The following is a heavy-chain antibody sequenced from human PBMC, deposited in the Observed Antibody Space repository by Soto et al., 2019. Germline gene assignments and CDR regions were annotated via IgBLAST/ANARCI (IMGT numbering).Heavy chain of an antibody. D-gene: IGHD3-22*01. Sequence: QVQLQETGPGLVKPSQTLALTCIVSGDSISSGNYYWSWIRQFPGKGLEWIGYVFYSGSYFYSPSLKSRVTISTDTSRNQFSLKLSSVTAADTAVFYCARERLDISDYYSGPFDIWGHGTMVTVSS. CDR1: GDSISSGNYY. CDR2: VFYSGSY. CDR3: ARERLDISDYYSGPFDI. J-gene: IGHJ3*02. V-gene: IGHV4-31*03.